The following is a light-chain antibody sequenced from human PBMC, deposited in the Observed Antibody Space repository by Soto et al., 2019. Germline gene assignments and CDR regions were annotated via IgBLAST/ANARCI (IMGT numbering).Light chain of an antibody. CDR3: QQYDTSPWT. V-gene: IGKV3-20*01. CDR1: QSLTTNY. J-gene: IGKJ1*01. CDR2: DAS. Sequence: VFTQSGGTLSLSPGERATLSCGTSQSLTTNYLAWYQQKPGQAPRLLIYDASSRATGIPDRFSGSGSGTDFTLTISRLEPEDFALYFCQQYDTSPWTFGQGTKVDIK.